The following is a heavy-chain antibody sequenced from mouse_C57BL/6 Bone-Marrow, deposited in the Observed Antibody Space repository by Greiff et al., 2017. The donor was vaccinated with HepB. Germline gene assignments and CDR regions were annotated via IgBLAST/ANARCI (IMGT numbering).Heavy chain of an antibody. CDR3: IPGYAMDY. J-gene: IGHJ4*01. CDR2: IDPENGDT. Sequence: EVQLQQSGAELVRPGASVKLSCTASGFNIKDDYMHWVKQRPEQGLEWIGWIDPENGDTEYASKFQGKATITADTSSNTAYLQLSSLTSEDTAVYYCIPGYAMDYWGQGTSVTVSS. V-gene: IGHV14-4*01. CDR1: GFNIKDDY.